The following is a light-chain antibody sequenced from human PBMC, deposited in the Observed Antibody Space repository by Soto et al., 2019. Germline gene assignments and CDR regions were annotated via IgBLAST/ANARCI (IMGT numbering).Light chain of an antibody. J-gene: IGLJ3*02. CDR1: SSNIGSNT. CDR3: AAWDDSLNGWV. V-gene: IGLV1-44*01. CDR2: SND. Sequence: QSVLTQPPSASATPGQRITISCFGSSSNIGSNTVNWYQQVPETAPKLLIYSNDQRPSGVTDRFSGSKPGTSASLAISGLQSEDETDYYCAAWDDSLNGWVFGGGTQLTVL.